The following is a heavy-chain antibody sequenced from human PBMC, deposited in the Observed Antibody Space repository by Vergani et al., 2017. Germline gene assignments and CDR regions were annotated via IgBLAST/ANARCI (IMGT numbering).Heavy chain of an antibody. J-gene: IGHJ4*02. V-gene: IGHV4-39*07. D-gene: IGHD5-18*01. CDR3: ARGISSALMGHRRGYSYGWNY. CDR1: GGSISSSSYY. CDR2: IYYSGST. Sequence: QLQLQESGPGLVKPSETLSLTCTVSGGSISSSSYYWGWIRQPPGKGLEWIGSIYYSGSTYYNPSLKSRVTISVDTSKNQFSLKLSSVTAADTAVYYCARGISSALMGHRRGYSYGWNYWGQGTLVTVSS.